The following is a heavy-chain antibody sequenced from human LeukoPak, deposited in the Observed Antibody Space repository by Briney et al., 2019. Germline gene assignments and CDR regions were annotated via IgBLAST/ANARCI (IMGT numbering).Heavy chain of an antibody. CDR3: AKFFGQWLVFYYYYGMDG. D-gene: IGHD6-19*01. CDR1: GFTFRSYA. Sequence: PGGSLRLSCAASGFTFRSYAMSWVRQAPGKGLEWVSAISGSGGSTYYADSVKGRFTISRDNSKNTLYLQMNSLRAEDTAVYYFAKFFGQWLVFYYYYGMDGGGQGTTFTVSS. V-gene: IGHV3-23*01. CDR2: ISGSGGST. J-gene: IGHJ6*02.